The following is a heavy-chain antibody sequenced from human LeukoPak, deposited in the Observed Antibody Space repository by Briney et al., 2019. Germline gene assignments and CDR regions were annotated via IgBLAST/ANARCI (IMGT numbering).Heavy chain of an antibody. J-gene: IGHJ4*02. Sequence: GGSLRLSCAASGLAFSAYKMHWVRQAPRKGLVWISRISTDGYTTDYADFVQGRFTASRDNTKNTWSLEMNSLRAEDTAVYYCVVGGSPGYWGQGTLVTVSS. CDR1: GLAFSAYK. D-gene: IGHD2-15*01. CDR2: ISTDGYTT. V-gene: IGHV3-74*01. CDR3: VVGGSPGY.